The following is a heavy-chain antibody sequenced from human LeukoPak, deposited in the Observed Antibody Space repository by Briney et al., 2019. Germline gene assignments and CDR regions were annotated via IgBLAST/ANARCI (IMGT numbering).Heavy chain of an antibody. D-gene: IGHD6-19*01. CDR3: ASTSGWYEPIDY. J-gene: IGHJ4*02. CDR2: IWYDGSNK. V-gene: IGHV3-33*01. CDR1: GFTFSSYG. Sequence: GRSLRLSCAASGFTFSSYGMHWVRQAPGKGLEWLAVIWYDGSNKYYADSVKGRFTISSDISKNTLYLQMNSLRAEVTAVYYCASTSGWYEPIDYWGQGTLVTVSS.